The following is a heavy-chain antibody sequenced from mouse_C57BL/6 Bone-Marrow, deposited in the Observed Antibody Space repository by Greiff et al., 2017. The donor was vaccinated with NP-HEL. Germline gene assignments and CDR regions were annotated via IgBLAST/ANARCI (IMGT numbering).Heavy chain of an antibody. J-gene: IGHJ3*01. CDR2: ILPGSGST. CDR3: AVKGTAQVPWFAY. Sequence: VQLQQSGAELMKPGASVKLSCKATGYTFTGYWIEWVKQRPGHGLEWIGEILPGSGSTKYNEKFKGKATFTADTSSTTAYMQLRSLTTADSAIYYCAVKGTAQVPWFAYWGQGTLVTVSA. CDR1: GYTFTGYW. D-gene: IGHD3-2*02. V-gene: IGHV1-9*01.